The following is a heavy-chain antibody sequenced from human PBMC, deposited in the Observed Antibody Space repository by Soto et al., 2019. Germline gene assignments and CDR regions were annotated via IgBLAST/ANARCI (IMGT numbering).Heavy chain of an antibody. D-gene: IGHD3-10*01. CDR2: INHSGSP. V-gene: IGHV4-34*01. CDR1: GGSFSSYY. J-gene: IGHJ4*02. CDR3: ARLGLVTMVRGVIRAPYYFDY. Sequence: SETLSLTCAVYGGSFSSYYWSWIRQPPGKGLEWIGEINHSGSPNYNPSLKSRVTISVDTSKNQFSLKLSSVTAADTAVYYCARLGLVTMVRGVIRAPYYFDYWGQGTLVTSPQ.